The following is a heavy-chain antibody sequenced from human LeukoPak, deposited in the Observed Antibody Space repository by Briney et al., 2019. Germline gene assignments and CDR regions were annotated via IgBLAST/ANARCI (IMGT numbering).Heavy chain of an antibody. D-gene: IGHD3-16*01. CDR2: ISGSGGST. CDR3: AKQMSTVTFTPFDY. CDR1: GFTLRSHA. J-gene: IGHJ4*02. Sequence: GGSLRLSCAASGFTLRSHAMSWVRQAPCKGLEWVSAISGSGGSTDYVDSVKGRFTISRDNSNNTLYLQMNSLRADDTAVYYCAKQMSTVTFTPFDYWGQGTLVTVSS. V-gene: IGHV3-23*01.